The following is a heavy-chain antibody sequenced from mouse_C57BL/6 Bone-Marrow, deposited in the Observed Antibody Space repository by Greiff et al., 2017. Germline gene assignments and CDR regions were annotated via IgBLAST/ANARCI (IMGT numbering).Heavy chain of an antibody. CDR2: INPGSGGT. CDR3: AREGSSGYPWFAY. V-gene: IGHV1-54*01. J-gene: IGHJ3*01. CDR1: GYAFTNYL. D-gene: IGHD3-2*02. Sequence: VQLQQSGAELVRPGTSVKVSCKASGYAFTNYLIEWVKQRPGQGLEWIGVINPGSGGTNYNEKFKGKATLTADKSSSTAYMQLSSLTSEDSAVYFCAREGSSGYPWFAYWGQGTLVTVSA.